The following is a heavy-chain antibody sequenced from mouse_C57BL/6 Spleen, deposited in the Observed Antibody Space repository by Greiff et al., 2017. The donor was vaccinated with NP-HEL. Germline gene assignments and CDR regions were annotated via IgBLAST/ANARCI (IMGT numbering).Heavy chain of an antibody. CDR1: GYTFTDYN. CDR3: ARKTTVVENLDY. Sequence: VQLKESGPELVKPGASVKMSCKASGYTFTDYNMHWVKQSHGKSLEWIGYINPNNGGTSYNQKFKGKATLTVNKSSSTAYMELRSLTSEDSAVYYCARKTTVVENLDYWGQGTTLTVSS. J-gene: IGHJ2*01. D-gene: IGHD1-1*01. CDR2: INPNNGGT. V-gene: IGHV1-22*01.